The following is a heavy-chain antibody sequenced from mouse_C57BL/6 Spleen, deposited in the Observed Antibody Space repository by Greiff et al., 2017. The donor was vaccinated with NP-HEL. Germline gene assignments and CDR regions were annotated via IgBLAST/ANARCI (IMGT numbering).Heavy chain of an antibody. V-gene: IGHV1-50*01. CDR3: ARSKGAMVTTTFYYFDY. Sequence: VQLQQPGAELVKPGASVKLSCKASGYTFTSYWMQWVKQRPGQGLEWIGEIDPSDSYTNYNQKFKGKATLTVDTSSSTAYMQLSSLTSEDSAVYYCARSKGAMVTTTFYYFDYWGQGTTLTVSS. D-gene: IGHD2-2*01. CDR1: GYTFTSYW. J-gene: IGHJ2*01. CDR2: IDPSDSYT.